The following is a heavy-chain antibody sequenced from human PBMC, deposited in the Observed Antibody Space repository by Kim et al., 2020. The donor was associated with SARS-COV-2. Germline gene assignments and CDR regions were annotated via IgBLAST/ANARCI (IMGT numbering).Heavy chain of an antibody. J-gene: IGHJ4*02. CDR2: IHYSGNT. CDR3: SRDYSNSWFDY. V-gene: IGHV4-59*01. Sequence: SETLSLTCTVSGGPISSYYWSWIRQPPGKGLEWIGYIHYSGNTNYNPSLKSRVTISINTPKNQFSLKLISVTAADTAVYYCSRDYSNSWFDYWGQGTLVT. CDR1: GGPISSYY. D-gene: IGHD6-13*01.